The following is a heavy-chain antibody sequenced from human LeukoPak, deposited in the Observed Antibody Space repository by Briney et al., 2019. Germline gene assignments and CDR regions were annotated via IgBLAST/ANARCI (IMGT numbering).Heavy chain of an antibody. Sequence: SETLSLTCTVSGGSISSGDYYWSWIRQPPGKGLEWIGYIYYSGSTYYNPSLKSRVTISVDTSKNQFSLKLSSVTAADTAVYYCARAVESAATLFDYWGQGTLVTVSS. CDR3: ARAVESAATLFDY. V-gene: IGHV4-30-4*01. D-gene: IGHD2-15*01. J-gene: IGHJ4*02. CDR2: IYYSGST. CDR1: GGSISSGDYY.